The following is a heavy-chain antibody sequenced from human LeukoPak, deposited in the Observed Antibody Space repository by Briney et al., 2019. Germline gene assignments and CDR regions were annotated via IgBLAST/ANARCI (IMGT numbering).Heavy chain of an antibody. CDR1: GFTFRNYV. D-gene: IGHD3-10*01. CDR2: TSSDLNVK. CDR3: AREGYYGSGSPPSLYFDY. J-gene: IGHJ4*02. V-gene: IGHV3-30-3*01. Sequence: GGSLRLSCAASGFTFRNYVIHWVRQAPGKGLEWVAVTSSDLNVKLYADSVKGRFTISRDSSRSTLYLQMNSLRPEDTAIYYCAREGYYGSGSPPSLYFDYWGQGTLVTVSS.